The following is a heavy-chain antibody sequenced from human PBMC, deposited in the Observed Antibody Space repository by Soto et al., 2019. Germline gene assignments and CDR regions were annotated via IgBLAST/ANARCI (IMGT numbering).Heavy chain of an antibody. CDR2: TYYRSKWYN. V-gene: IGHV6-1*01. CDR3: ARGDTNYVEGYTWFDH. Sequence: SQTLSLTCAISGDSVSSNSAAWNWIRQSPSRGLEWLGRTYYRSKWYNDYAVSVKSRITINPDTSKNQFSLQLNSVTPEDTAVHYCARGDTNYVEGYTWFDHWGQGTLVTVSS. J-gene: IGHJ5*02. D-gene: IGHD4-4*01. CDR1: GDSVSSNSAA.